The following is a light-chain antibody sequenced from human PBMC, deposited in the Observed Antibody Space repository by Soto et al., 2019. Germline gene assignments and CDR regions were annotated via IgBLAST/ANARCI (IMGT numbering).Light chain of an antibody. CDR3: HQYCSSPPKYT. V-gene: IGKV3-20*01. CDR1: QSVSSSY. Sequence: EIVLTQSPGTLSLSPGERATLSCRASQSVSSSYLAWYQQKPGQAPRLLIYGASSRATGIPDRFSGSGSGTDFTLTISRLEPEDFAVYYCHQYCSSPPKYTFGQGTKLEIK. J-gene: IGKJ2*01. CDR2: GAS.